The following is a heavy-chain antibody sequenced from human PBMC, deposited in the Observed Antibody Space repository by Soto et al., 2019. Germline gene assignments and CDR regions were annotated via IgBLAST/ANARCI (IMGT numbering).Heavy chain of an antibody. Sequence: PGGSLRLSCAASGFTFDDYTLHWVRQTPGKGLEWVSLISWDGDSAYYADSVRGRFTISRDNSKNSLFLQMNNVRAEDAALYFCAKGTRGNSPELDFWGQG. J-gene: IGHJ4*02. CDR1: GFTFDDYT. V-gene: IGHV3-43*01. D-gene: IGHD1-1*01. CDR2: ISWDGDSA. CDR3: AKGTRGNSPELDF.